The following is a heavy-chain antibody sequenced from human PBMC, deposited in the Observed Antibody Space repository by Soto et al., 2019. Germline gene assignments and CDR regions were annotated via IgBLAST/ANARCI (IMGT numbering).Heavy chain of an antibody. CDR2: MNPFSGNA. J-gene: IGHJ4*02. V-gene: IGHV1-8*01. CDR1: GYTFTSYD. Sequence: QVQLVQSGAEVKKPGASVMVSCQASGYTFTSYDIYWVRQATGQGLEWMGWMNPFSGNAVYTQKFQDRVNMTRDTSINTAYMEMSGLRSEDTAVYYCTRGQGNDWGKGSLVNVSS. CDR3: TRGQGND.